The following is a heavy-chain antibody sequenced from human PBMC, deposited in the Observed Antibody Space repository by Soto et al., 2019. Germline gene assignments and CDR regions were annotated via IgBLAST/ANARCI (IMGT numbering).Heavy chain of an antibody. CDR3: ATTARLDN. Sequence: QVQLVQSGAEVKKPGASVEVSCKASGHTLTNFDINWVRQATGQGLEWMGWMNPNSGNTSYAQKFQGRVTMTRNTSINTAYMELSSLRSEDTAVYYCATTARLDNWGQGTLVTVSS. CDR2: MNPNSGNT. CDR1: GHTLTNFD. V-gene: IGHV1-8*01. D-gene: IGHD6-6*01. J-gene: IGHJ4*02.